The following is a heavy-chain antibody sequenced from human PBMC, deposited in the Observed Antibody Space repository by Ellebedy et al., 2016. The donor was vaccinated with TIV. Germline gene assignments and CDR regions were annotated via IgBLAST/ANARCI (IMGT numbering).Heavy chain of an antibody. D-gene: IGHD6-6*01. CDR2: TGST. V-gene: IGHV3-53*01. CDR3: AREAGISSFRHWYIDL. J-gene: IGHJ2*01. CDR1: GFTFNNHA. Sequence: GESLKISCGASGFTFNNHAVSWVRQAPGKGLEWISGTGSTFSADSVQGRFTVSRDNSKQMVYLQMNSLTSEDTGVYYCAREAGISSFRHWYIDLWGRGTLVIVSS.